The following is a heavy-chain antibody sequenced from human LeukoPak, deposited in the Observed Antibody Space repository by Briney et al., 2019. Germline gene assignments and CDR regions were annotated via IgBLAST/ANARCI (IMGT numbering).Heavy chain of an antibody. CDR3: ARSRVEQWLENWFDP. V-gene: IGHV4-39*07. Sequence: SETLSLTCTVSGGSISSSSYYWGWIRQPPGKGLEWIGSIYYSGSTYYNPSLKSRVTISVDTSKNQFSLKLSSVTAADTAVYYCARSRVEQWLENWFDPWGQGTLVTVSS. J-gene: IGHJ5*02. D-gene: IGHD6-19*01. CDR1: GGSISSSSYY. CDR2: IYYSGST.